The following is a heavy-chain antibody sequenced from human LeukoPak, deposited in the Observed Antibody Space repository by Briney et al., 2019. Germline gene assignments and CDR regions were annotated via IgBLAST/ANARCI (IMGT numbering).Heavy chain of an antibody. V-gene: IGHV5-51*01. D-gene: IGHD2-2*01. CDR3: ARGGSAYALDY. J-gene: IGHJ4*02. CDR2: IYPGDSET. Sequence: GESLKISCKGSGYSFTNYWIGWVRQMPGKGLEWMGIIYPGDSETRYSPSFQGQVTMLTDKSISTAYLQWSSLKASDTAMYFCARGGSAYALDYWGQGTLVTVSS. CDR1: GYSFTNYW.